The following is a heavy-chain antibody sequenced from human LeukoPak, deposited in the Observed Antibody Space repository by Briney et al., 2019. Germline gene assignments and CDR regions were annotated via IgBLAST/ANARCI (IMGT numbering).Heavy chain of an antibody. CDR2: ISAYNGNT. V-gene: IGHV1-18*01. CDR3: ARDRGSTMVRGVKDY. CDR1: GYTFTSYG. Sequence: ASVKVSCKASGYTFTSYGISWVRQAPGQGREGMGWISAYNGNTNYAQELQGRVTMTTDTSTSTAYMELRSLRSDDTAVYYCARDRGSTMVRGVKDYWGQGTLVTVSS. D-gene: IGHD3-10*01. J-gene: IGHJ4*02.